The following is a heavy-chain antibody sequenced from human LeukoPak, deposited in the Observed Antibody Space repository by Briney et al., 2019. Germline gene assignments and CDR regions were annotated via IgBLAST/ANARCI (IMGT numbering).Heavy chain of an antibody. J-gene: IGHJ4*02. Sequence: GRSLRLSCAASGFTFSNYGMHWVRQAPGKGLEWVAVISYEGSNKYYADSLKGRFTISRDNSKNTLYLQMNSLRAEDTAVYYCAKHRMAEYTYGSYYFDYWGQGTLVTGSS. CDR2: ISYEGSNK. CDR1: GFTFSNYG. CDR3: AKHRMAEYTYGSYYFDY. V-gene: IGHV3-30*18. D-gene: IGHD5-18*01.